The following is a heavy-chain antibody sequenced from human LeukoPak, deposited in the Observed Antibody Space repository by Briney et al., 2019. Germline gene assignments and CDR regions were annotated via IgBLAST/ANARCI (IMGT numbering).Heavy chain of an antibody. D-gene: IGHD3-22*01. J-gene: IGHJ4*02. Sequence: ASVKVSCKASGGTFSSYAISWVRQAPGQGLEWMGRIIPILGIANYAQKFQGRVTITADKSTSTAYMELSSLRSEDTAVYYCARGSYYGDYGGYWGQGTLVTVSS. V-gene: IGHV1-69*04. CDR2: IIPILGIA. CDR1: GGTFSSYA. CDR3: ARGSYYGDYGGY.